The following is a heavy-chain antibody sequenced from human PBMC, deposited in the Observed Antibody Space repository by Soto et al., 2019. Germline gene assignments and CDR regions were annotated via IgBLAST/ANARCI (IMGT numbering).Heavy chain of an antibody. Sequence: PGGSLRLSCAASGFTFSSYWMSWVRQAPGKGLEWVANIKQDGSEKYYVDSVKGRFTISRDNAKNSLYLQMNSLRAEDTAVYYCARDPRCSGGSCYSTFHYWGQGTLVTVSS. CDR3: ARDPRCSGGSCYSTFHY. CDR1: GFTFSSYW. V-gene: IGHV3-7*03. J-gene: IGHJ4*02. CDR2: IKQDGSEK. D-gene: IGHD2-15*01.